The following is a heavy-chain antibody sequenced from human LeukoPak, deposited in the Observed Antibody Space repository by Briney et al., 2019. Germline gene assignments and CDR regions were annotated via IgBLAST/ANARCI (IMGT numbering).Heavy chain of an antibody. J-gene: IGHJ4*02. V-gene: IGHV1-18*01. D-gene: IGHD4-11*01. Sequence: GASVKVSCKASGGTFSSYGISWVRQAPGQGLEWMGWISAYNGNTNYAQKLQGRVTMTTDTSTSTAYMELRSLRSDDTAVYYCARDEGDYSNYEGGYYFDYWGQGTLVTVSS. CDR1: GGTFSSYG. CDR2: ISAYNGNT. CDR3: ARDEGDYSNYEGGYYFDY.